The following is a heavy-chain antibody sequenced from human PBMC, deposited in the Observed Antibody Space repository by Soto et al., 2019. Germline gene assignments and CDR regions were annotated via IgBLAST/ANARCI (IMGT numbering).Heavy chain of an antibody. Sequence: EVQLVESGGGLVQPGGSLRLSCVASGIPVSSNYMTWVRQAPGKGLEWVSVLHSGGDTYYANSGKGRFTISRHDSTNTLFLQMNSLTAEDTAVYYCARDGPYYYASRMDVWGQGTTVTVSS. D-gene: IGHD3-10*01. CDR2: LHSGGDT. J-gene: IGHJ6*02. CDR3: ARDGPYYYASRMDV. CDR1: GIPVSSNY. V-gene: IGHV3-53*04.